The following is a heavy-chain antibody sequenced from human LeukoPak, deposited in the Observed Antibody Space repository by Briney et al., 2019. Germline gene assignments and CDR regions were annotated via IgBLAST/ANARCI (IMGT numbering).Heavy chain of an antibody. CDR1: GYTFTSYG. V-gene: IGHV1-18*01. CDR3: ATSVIDYYDSSGYSDAFDI. CDR2: ISAYNGNT. J-gene: IGHJ3*02. Sequence: ASVKVSCKASGYTFTSYGISWVRQAPGQGLEWMGWISAYNGNTNYAQNLQGRVTMTTDTSTSTAYMELSSLRSEDTAVYYCATSVIDYYDSSGYSDAFDIWGQGTMVTVSS. D-gene: IGHD3-22*01.